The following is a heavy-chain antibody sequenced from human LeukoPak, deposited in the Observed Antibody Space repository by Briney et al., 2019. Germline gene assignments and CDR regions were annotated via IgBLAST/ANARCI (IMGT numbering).Heavy chain of an antibody. CDR3: ARATYGSGSYYLDY. V-gene: IGHV1-2*02. CDR1: GYTFTGYY. D-gene: IGHD3-10*01. Sequence: ASVKVSCKASGYTFTGYYMHWVRQAPGQGLEWMGWINPNSGGTNYVQKFQGRVTMTRDTSISTAYLELSRLRSDDTAVYYCARATYGSGSYYLDYWGQGTLVTVSS. CDR2: INPNSGGT. J-gene: IGHJ4*02.